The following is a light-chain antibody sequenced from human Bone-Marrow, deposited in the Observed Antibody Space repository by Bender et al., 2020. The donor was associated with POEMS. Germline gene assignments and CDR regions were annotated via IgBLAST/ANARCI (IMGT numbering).Light chain of an antibody. CDR2: DVS. CDR3: AVWDDSLNGWV. J-gene: IGLJ3*02. Sequence: QSVLTQPASVSGSPGQSITISCTGTSSDVGGYKYVSWYQQHPGKAPKLLIFDVSNRPSGVSDRFSGSKSANTASLTISGLQAEDEAYYYCAVWDDSLNGWVFGGGTKLTVL. CDR1: SSDVGGYKY. V-gene: IGLV2-14*01.